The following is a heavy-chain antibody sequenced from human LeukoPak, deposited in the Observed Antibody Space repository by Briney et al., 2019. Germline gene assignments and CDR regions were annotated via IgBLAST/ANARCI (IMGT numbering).Heavy chain of an antibody. D-gene: IGHD5-18*01. CDR2: INPNSGAT. CDR3: ARGIQLWLPKYDI. Sequence: ASVKVSCKASGYTFTGYYMHWVRQAPGQGLEGIGWINPNSGATNYAQKFPGSVTLTRDTSISTVYMELSSLRYEDTAVYYCARGIQLWLPKYDIWGQGTMVTVSS. CDR1: GYTFTGYY. V-gene: IGHV1-2*02. J-gene: IGHJ3*02.